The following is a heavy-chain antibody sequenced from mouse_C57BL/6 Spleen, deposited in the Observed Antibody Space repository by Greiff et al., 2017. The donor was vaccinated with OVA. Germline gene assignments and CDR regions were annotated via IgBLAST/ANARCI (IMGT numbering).Heavy chain of an antibody. CDR2: INPGSGGT. CDR3: ARSTTVVGDY. CDR1: GYAFTNYL. Sequence: QVQLQQSGAELVRPGTSVKVSCKASGYAFTNYLIEWVKQRPGPGLEWIGVINPGSGGTNYNEKFKGKATLTADKSSSTAYMQLSSLTSEDSAVXFCARSTTVVGDYWGQGTTLTVSS. V-gene: IGHV1-54*01. J-gene: IGHJ2*01. D-gene: IGHD1-1*01.